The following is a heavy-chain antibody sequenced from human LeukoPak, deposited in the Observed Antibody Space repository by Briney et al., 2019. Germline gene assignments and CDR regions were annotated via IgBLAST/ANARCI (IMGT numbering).Heavy chain of an antibody. V-gene: IGHV5-51*01. Sequence: GESLKISCKGSGYSFTNYWIAWVRHMPGKGLEWMGIIYPGDSDTKYSPSFQGQVTISADRSISTAYLQWSSLKASDTAMYYCARSQGLEMANWFDPWGQGTLVTVSS. J-gene: IGHJ5*02. CDR1: GYSFTNYW. D-gene: IGHD6-19*01. CDR2: IYPGDSDT. CDR3: ARSQGLEMANWFDP.